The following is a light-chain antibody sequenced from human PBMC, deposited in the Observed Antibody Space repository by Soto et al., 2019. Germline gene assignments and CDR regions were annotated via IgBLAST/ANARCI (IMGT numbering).Light chain of an antibody. CDR2: DVS. J-gene: IGLJ1*01. Sequence: QSVLTQPRSVSGSPGHSVAISCTGTSSDVGGYSYVSWYQQHPGKAPKLMISDVSKRPSGVPDRFSGSKFGNTASLTISGLQAEDEADYYCCSYAGAFTYVFGRGTKV. V-gene: IGLV2-11*01. CDR1: SSDVGGYSY. CDR3: CSYAGAFTYV.